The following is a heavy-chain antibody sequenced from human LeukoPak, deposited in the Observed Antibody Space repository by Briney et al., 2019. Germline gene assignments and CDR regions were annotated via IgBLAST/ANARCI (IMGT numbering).Heavy chain of an antibody. CDR1: GVSISSYH. CDR2: IYYSGST. Sequence: SETLSLTCSVSGVSISSYHWTWIRQHPGKGLEWIGNIYYSGSTSYNPSLKSRVTISVDTSKNQFSLKLNSVTAADTAVYYCARGASNYGSFWFDPWGQGTLVTVSS. D-gene: IGHD4-11*01. CDR3: ARGASNYGSFWFDP. J-gene: IGHJ5*02. V-gene: IGHV4-59*06.